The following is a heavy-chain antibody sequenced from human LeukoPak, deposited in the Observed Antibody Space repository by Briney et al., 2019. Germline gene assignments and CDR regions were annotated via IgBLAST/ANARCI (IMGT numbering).Heavy chain of an antibody. D-gene: IGHD2-15*01. J-gene: IGHJ4*02. CDR1: GFTFSSYG. V-gene: IGHV3-33*06. CDR2: IWYDGSNK. Sequence: PGRSLRLSCAASGFTFSSYGMHWVRQAPGKGLEWVAVIWYDGSNKYYADSVKGRFTISRDNSKNTLYLQMNSLRAEDTAVYHCAKYCSGGNCYSGLYWGQGTLVTVSS. CDR3: AKYCSGGNCYSGLY.